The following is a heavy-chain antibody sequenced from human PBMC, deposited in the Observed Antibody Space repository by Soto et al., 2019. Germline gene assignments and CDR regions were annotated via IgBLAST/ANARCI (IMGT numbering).Heavy chain of an antibody. D-gene: IGHD3-10*01. J-gene: IGHJ6*02. V-gene: IGHV1-3*01. CDR1: GYTLTSYA. CDR3: ATDYYGSGIYGMDV. Sequence: ASVKVSCKASGYTLTSYAMHWVRQAPGQRLEWMGWINAGNGNTKYSQKFQGRVTITRDTSASTAYMELSSLRSEDTAVYYCATDYYGSGIYGMDVWGQGTTVTVSS. CDR2: INAGNGNT.